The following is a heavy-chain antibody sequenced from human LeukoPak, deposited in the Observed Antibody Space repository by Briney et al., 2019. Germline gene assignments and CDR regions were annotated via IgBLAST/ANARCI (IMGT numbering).Heavy chain of an antibody. D-gene: IGHD6-6*01. J-gene: IGHJ4*02. Sequence: PSETLSLTCTVSGGSISTYYWGWIRQAPGKGLEWIGSIYYSGNTYYNSSLKSRVTISLDTSKNQFSLKLSSVTAADTAVYYCARVYSSSSNAPAYWGQGTLVTVSS. V-gene: IGHV4-39*07. CDR1: GGSISTYY. CDR2: IYYSGNT. CDR3: ARVYSSSSNAPAY.